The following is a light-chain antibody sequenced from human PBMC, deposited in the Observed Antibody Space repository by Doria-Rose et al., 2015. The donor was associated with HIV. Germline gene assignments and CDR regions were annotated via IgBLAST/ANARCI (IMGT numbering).Light chain of an antibody. Sequence: TQSPGTLSLSPGERATLSCRASQRFSSTYLAWYQQKPGQAPSLLIYDGSTRATGIPDRISASGYGTDFTLTINRLEPEDFALYYCHQYGTSWTFGQGTKVEI. J-gene: IGKJ1*01. CDR2: DGS. V-gene: IGKV3-20*01. CDR3: HQYGTSWT. CDR1: QRFSSTY.